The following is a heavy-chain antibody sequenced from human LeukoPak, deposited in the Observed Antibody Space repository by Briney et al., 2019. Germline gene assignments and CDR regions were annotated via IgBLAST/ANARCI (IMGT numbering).Heavy chain of an antibody. J-gene: IGHJ4*02. CDR2: INHSGST. CDR3: ARGWGYDSSGYFFDY. V-gene: IGHV4-34*01. CDR1: GGSFSAYY. D-gene: IGHD3-22*01. Sequence: PSETLSLTCAVYGGSFSAYYWSWIRQPPGKGLEWIGEINHSGSTKYNPSLKSRVTISVDTSKNQFSRKLSSVTAGDTAVYYCARGWGYDSSGYFFDYWGQGTLVTVSS.